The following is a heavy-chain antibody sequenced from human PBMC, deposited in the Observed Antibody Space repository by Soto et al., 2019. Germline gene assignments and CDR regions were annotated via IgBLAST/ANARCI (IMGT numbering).Heavy chain of an antibody. V-gene: IGHV1-18*01. CDR2: ISPYTVNT. CDR3: VRVDTYVTPTPQDV. J-gene: IGHJ6*02. Sequence: QVQLVQSGDEVKKPGASVKVSCKASGYIFVNYGIAWVRQAPGQGLEWMGWISPYTVNTHSATKVQGRLTMTTDTSTSTAYMDLGSLTSDDTAVYYCVRVDTYVTPTPQDVWGQGTTVTFSS. CDR1: GYIFVNYG. D-gene: IGHD5-18*01.